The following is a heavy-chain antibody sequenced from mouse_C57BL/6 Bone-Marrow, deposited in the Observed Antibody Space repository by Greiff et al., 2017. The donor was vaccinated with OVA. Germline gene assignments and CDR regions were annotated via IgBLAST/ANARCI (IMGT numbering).Heavy chain of an antibody. CDR1: GFTFSDYG. J-gene: IGHJ1*03. Sequence: EVKLVESGGGLVQPGGSLKLSCAASGFTFSDYGMAWVRQAPRKGPEWVAFISNLAYSIYSADTVTGRFTISRENAKNTLYLEMSSLRSEDTAMYYCARYDYDVGYWYFDVWGTGTTVTVSS. D-gene: IGHD2-4*01. V-gene: IGHV5-15*01. CDR3: ARYDYDVGYWYFDV. CDR2: ISNLAYSI.